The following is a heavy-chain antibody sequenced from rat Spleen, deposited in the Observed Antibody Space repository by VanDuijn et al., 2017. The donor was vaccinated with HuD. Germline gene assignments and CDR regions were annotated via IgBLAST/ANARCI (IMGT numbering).Heavy chain of an antibody. CDR3: ASSNSGPYYFDY. Sequence: EVQLVESGGGLVQPGRSLKLSCAASGFTFSDYNMAWVRQAPKKGLEWVATISYDGSSTYYRDSVKGRFTISRDNAKSTLYLQMNSLRSEDTATYYCASSNSGPYYFDYWGQGVMVTVSS. J-gene: IGHJ2*01. CDR1: GFTFSDYN. D-gene: IGHD4-3*01. CDR2: ISYDGSST. V-gene: IGHV5-7*01.